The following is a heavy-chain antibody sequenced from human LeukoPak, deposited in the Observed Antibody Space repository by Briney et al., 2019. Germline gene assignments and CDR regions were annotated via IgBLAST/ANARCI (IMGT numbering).Heavy chain of an antibody. CDR1: GFTFSSYA. V-gene: IGHV3-30-3*01. CDR2: ISYDGSNK. Sequence: GGSLRLSCAASGFTFSSYAMHWVRQAPGKGLEWVAVISYDGSNKYYADSVKGRFTISRDNSKNTLYLQMNSLRAEDTAVYYCARGALHDYGENDAFDIWGQGTMVTVSS. J-gene: IGHJ3*02. CDR3: ARGALHDYGENDAFDI. D-gene: IGHD4-17*01.